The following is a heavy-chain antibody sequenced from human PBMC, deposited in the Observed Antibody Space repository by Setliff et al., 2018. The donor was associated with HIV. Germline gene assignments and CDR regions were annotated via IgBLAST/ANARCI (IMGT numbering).Heavy chain of an antibody. Sequence: SETLSLTCAVSGASISSGNWWSWVRQSPGKGLEWIGEIFHTGSTNYNPSLKSRITISVDTSKNHFSLNVSSLTAADTALYFCARLMPNWDYFDYWGQGTQVTV. CDR3: ARLMPNWDYFDY. CDR2: IFHTGST. J-gene: IGHJ4*02. CDR1: GASISSGNW. D-gene: IGHD2-2*01. V-gene: IGHV4-4*02.